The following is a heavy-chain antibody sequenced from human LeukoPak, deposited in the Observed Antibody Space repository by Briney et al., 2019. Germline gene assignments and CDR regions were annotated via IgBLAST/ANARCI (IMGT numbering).Heavy chain of an antibody. J-gene: IGHJ4*02. CDR3: ASRGRLHGGGNFDY. V-gene: IGHV1-46*01. CDR2: INPSGGST. CDR1: GGTFSSYA. Sequence: GASVKVSCKASGGTFSSYAISWVRQAPGQGLEWMGIINPSGGSTSYAQKFQGRVTMTRDTSTSTVYMELSSLRSEDTAVYYCASRGRLHGGGNFDYWGQGTLVTVSS. D-gene: IGHD1-26*01.